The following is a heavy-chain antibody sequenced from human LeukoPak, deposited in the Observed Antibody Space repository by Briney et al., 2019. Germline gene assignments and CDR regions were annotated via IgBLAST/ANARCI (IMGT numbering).Heavy chain of an antibody. CDR2: INHSGST. V-gene: IGHV4-34*01. CDR3: ARGSIYYDSSGYYSFDY. Sequence: PSETLSLTCAVYGGSFSGYYWSWIRQPPGKGLEWIGEINHSGSTNYNPSLKSRVTISVDTSKSQFSLKLSSVTAADTAVYYCARGSIYYDSSGYYSFDYWGQGTLVTVSS. D-gene: IGHD3-22*01. J-gene: IGHJ4*02. CDR1: GGSFSGYY.